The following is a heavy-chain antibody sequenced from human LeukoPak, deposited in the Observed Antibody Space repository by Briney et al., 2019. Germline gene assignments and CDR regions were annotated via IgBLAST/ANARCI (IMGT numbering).Heavy chain of an antibody. J-gene: IGHJ4*02. CDR2: IWSDGNNK. CDR3: ARGQPGVAAAGNLDY. Sequence: PGGSLRLSCAASGFTFSSYAMHWVRQAPGKGLEGVAIIWSDGNNKYYADSVEGRFTISRDTSKNTLFLQMNSLRAEDTAVYYCARGQPGVAAAGNLDYWGQGTLVTVSS. CDR1: GFTFSSYA. V-gene: IGHV3-33*01. D-gene: IGHD6-13*01.